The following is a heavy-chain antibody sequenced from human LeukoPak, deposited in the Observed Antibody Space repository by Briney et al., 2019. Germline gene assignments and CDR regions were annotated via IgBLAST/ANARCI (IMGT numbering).Heavy chain of an antibody. CDR2: ISSSSSYI. D-gene: IGHD5-18*01. Sequence: GGSLRLSCAASGFTFSSYSMNWVRQAPGKGLEWVSSISSSSSYIYYPDSVKGRFTISRDNAKNSLYLQMNSLRAEDTAVYYCARDGSYGDFDYWGQGTLVTVSS. V-gene: IGHV3-21*01. CDR1: GFTFSSYS. CDR3: ARDGSYGDFDY. J-gene: IGHJ4*02.